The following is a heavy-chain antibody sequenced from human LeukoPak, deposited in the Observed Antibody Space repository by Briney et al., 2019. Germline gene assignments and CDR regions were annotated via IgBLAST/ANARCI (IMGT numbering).Heavy chain of an antibody. D-gene: IGHD3-16*01. V-gene: IGHV1-8*01. J-gene: IGHJ4*02. CDR3: ARGLTSWGGSDY. CDR1: GYTFTSYD. Sequence: GASVKVSCKASGYTFTSYDINWVRQATGQGLEWMGWMNPNSGNTGYAQKFQGRVTMTRNTSISTAYMELSSLRSEDTAVYYCARGLTSWGGSDYWGQGTLVTVSS. CDR2: MNPNSGNT.